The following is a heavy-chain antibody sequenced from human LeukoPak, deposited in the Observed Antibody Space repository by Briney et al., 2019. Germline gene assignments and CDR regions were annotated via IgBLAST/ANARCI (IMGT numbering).Heavy chain of an antibody. CDR2: IYYSGNT. CDR3: ARGTNPFGY. J-gene: IGHJ4*02. CDR1: GGSISSYY. D-gene: IGHD1-14*01. V-gene: IGHV4-59*01. Sequence: SETLSLTCTVSGGSISSYYWSWIRQPPGKGLEWIGYIYYSGNTNYNPSLKSRVTISVDTSENQFSLKLSSVTAADTAVHYCARGTNPFGYWGRGTLVTVSS.